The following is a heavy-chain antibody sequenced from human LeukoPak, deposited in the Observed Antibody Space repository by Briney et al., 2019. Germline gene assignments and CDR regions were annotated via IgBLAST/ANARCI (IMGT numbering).Heavy chain of an antibody. CDR1: GYTFIDFY. CDR2: VNNNNGGR. Sequence: ASVKVSCKASGYTFIDFYVHWFRQAPGQGLEWVGEVNNNNGGRKYAQKFQGRVTLTRDTSIRTAYLELSGLRSDDTAVYYCARDSAPATGLSLDYWGQGTLVTVSS. CDR3: ARDSAPATGLSLDY. J-gene: IGHJ4*02. D-gene: IGHD2-2*01. V-gene: IGHV1-2*02.